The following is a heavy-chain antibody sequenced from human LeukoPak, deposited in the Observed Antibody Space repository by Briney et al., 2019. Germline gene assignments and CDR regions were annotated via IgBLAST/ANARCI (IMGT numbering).Heavy chain of an antibody. Sequence: SETLSLTCTVSGGSISSSSYYWGWIRQPPGKGLEWIGSIYYSGSTYYNPSRKSRVTISVDTSKNKFSLKLNSVTAADTAVYYCARPAYRGSYYDAFDIWGQGTVVTVSS. D-gene: IGHD1-26*01. J-gene: IGHJ3*02. CDR2: IYYSGST. CDR1: GGSISSSSYY. CDR3: ARPAYRGSYYDAFDI. V-gene: IGHV4-39*01.